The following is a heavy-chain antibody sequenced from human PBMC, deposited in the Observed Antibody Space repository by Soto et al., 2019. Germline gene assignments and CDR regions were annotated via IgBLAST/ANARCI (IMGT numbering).Heavy chain of an antibody. J-gene: IGHJ6*03. CDR1: GDSVSSNSAA. CDR2: TYYRSRWYN. D-gene: IGHD1-7*01. V-gene: IGHV6-1*01. Sequence: SQTLSLTCAISGDSVSSNSAAWNWIRQSPSRGLEWLGRTYYRSRWYNDYAVSVKSRITVNPDTSKNQFSLHLNSVTPEFTAVYYCAGTTSLQSYYMDVWDKGTTVTVSS. CDR3: AGTTSLQSYYMDV.